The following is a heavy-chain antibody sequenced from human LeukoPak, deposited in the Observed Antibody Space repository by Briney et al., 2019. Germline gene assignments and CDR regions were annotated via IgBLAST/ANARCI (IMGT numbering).Heavy chain of an antibody. V-gene: IGHV3-30-3*01. Sequence: PGGSLRLSCAASGFTFSSYAMHWVRQAPGKGLEWVAVISYDGSNKYYADSVKGRFTISRDNSKNTLYLQMNSLRAEDTAVYYCARASTRVVTVSITVAGTVDCWGQGTLVTVSS. D-gene: IGHD6-19*01. J-gene: IGHJ4*02. CDR3: ARASTRVVTVSITVAGTVDC. CDR1: GFTFSSYA. CDR2: ISYDGSNK.